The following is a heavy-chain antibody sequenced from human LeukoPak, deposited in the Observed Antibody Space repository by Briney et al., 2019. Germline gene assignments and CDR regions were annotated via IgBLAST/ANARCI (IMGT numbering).Heavy chain of an antibody. CDR3: TTNYCSSTSCYRTAA. CDR1: GFTFSNAW. Sequence: GGSLRLSCAASGFTFSNAWMSWVRQAPGKGLGWVGRIKSKTDGGTTDYAAPVKGRFTISRDDSKNTLYLQMNSLKTEDTAVYYCTTNYCSSTSCYRTAAWGQGTLVTVSS. J-gene: IGHJ1*01. CDR2: IKSKTDGGTT. V-gene: IGHV3-15*01. D-gene: IGHD2-2*01.